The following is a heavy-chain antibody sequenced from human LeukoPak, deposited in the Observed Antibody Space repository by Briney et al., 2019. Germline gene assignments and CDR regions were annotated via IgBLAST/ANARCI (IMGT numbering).Heavy chain of an antibody. Sequence: SETLSLTCTDSGGSISSYYWSWIRQPPGKGLEWIGYIYYSGSTNYNPSLKSRVTISVDTSKNQFSLKLSSVTAADTAVYYCARVYYDSSGKGALSFDYWGQGTLVTVSS. CDR1: GGSISSYY. CDR2: IYYSGST. D-gene: IGHD3-22*01. CDR3: ARVYYDSSGKGALSFDY. J-gene: IGHJ4*02. V-gene: IGHV4-59*01.